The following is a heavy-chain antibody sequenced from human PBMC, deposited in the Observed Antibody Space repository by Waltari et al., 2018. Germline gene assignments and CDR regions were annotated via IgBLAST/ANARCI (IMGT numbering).Heavy chain of an antibody. CDR3: AHLAITFGGVIVIGPFDP. Sequence: QITLKESGPTLVKPTQTLTQTCTFSGVSLSTSGVGVGWIRRPTGQALEWLALIYWNDDKRYSPSLKSRLTITKDTSKNQVVLTMTNMDPVDTATYYCAHLAITFGGVIVIGPFDPWGQGTLVTVSS. V-gene: IGHV2-5*01. CDR1: GVSLSTSGVG. D-gene: IGHD3-16*02. CDR2: IYWNDDK. J-gene: IGHJ5*02.